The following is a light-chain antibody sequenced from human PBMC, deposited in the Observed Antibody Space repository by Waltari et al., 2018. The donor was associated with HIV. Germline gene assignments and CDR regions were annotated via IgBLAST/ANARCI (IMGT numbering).Light chain of an antibody. CDR2: DAS. CDR3: LQYSTLPPT. CDR1: GDVANS. Sequence: IRLTQSPSSLSASVRTTVTLTCGASGDVANSLAWYHKKPGEAPTLLIFDASTLFSGVPSRFTGGRSGPDFTLVISPFLSEDSGTYFCLQYSTLPPTFGLGTTVEV. V-gene: IGKV1-NL1*01. J-gene: IGKJ1*01.